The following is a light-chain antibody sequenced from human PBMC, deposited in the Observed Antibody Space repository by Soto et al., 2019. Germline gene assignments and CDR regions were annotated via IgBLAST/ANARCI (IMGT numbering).Light chain of an antibody. V-gene: IGKV1-9*01. CDR3: QQLNSYPSYT. CDR1: QGISSY. Sequence: DIQLTQSPSFLSASLGDRATITCRASQGISSYLASYQQKPAKAPKLLIYAASTLQSGVPSRFSGSGSGTEVTLTTSSLQAEDFATYYCQQLNSYPSYTFGQGTKLEIK. CDR2: AAS. J-gene: IGKJ2*01.